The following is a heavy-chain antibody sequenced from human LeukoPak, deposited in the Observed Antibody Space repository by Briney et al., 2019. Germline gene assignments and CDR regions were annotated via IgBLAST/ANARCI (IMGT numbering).Heavy chain of an antibody. D-gene: IGHD4-17*01. CDR1: GGSISTSNYY. CDR2: IFYSGST. Sequence: SEALSHTCTVSGGSISTSNYYWGWIRQPPGKGLEWIVNIFYSGSTYYSPSLKSRVAISVNTSKYQFSLRLDSMTAADTAVYYCARLRATVTIHAYFDYGGQGTLVSAS. V-gene: IGHV4-39*07. J-gene: IGHJ4*01. CDR3: ARLRATVTIHAYFDY.